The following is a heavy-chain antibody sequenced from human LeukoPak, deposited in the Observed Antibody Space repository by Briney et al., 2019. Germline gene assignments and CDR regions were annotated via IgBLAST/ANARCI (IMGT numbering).Heavy chain of an antibody. D-gene: IGHD6-19*01. J-gene: IGHJ4*02. CDR1: GGSISSHY. CDR2: IYYSGTT. CDR3: ARQGYKSGWYPTFDF. V-gene: IGHV4-59*11. Sequence: SETLSLTCAVSGGSISSHYWSWIRQPPGKGLEWIGFIYYSGTTKYNPSLKSRVTISVDPSRNQLSLKLNSVTAADTAVYYCARQGYKSGWYPTFDFWGPGTQVIVSS.